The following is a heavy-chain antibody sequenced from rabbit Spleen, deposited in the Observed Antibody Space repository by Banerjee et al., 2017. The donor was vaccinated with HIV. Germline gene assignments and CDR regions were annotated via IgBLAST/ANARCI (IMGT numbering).Heavy chain of an antibody. D-gene: IGHD2-1*01. J-gene: IGHJ4*01. V-gene: IGHV1S45*01. Sequence: QEELEESGGGLVKPEGSLTLTCKASGFSFSDRDVMCWVRQAPGKGLEWIACINTATGKPVYATWAKGRFTISTTSSTTVTLQMTSLTAADTATYFCVRDQAGDADYGPYYLNLWGQGTLVTVS. CDR3: VRDQAGDADYGPYYLNL. CDR2: INTATGKP. CDR1: GFSFSDRDV.